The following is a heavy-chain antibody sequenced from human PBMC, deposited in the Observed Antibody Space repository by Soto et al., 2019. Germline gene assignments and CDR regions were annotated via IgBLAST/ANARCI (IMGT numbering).Heavy chain of an antibody. CDR1: GYTFTSYG. CDR3: ARAHLYYYGSGSYNNWFDP. Sequence: ASVKVSCKASGYTFTSYGISWVRQAPGQGLEWMGWISAYNGNTNYAQKLQGRVTMTTDTSTSTAYMELRSLRSDDTAVYYCARAHLYYYGSGSYNNWFDPWGQGTLVTVSS. D-gene: IGHD3-10*01. CDR2: ISAYNGNT. V-gene: IGHV1-18*01. J-gene: IGHJ5*02.